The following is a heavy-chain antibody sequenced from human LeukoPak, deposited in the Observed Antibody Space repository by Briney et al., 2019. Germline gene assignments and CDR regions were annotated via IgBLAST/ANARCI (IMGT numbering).Heavy chain of an antibody. CDR2: ISGSGGST. CDR3: ANGAVVVAATRNYFDY. CDR1: GFTFSSYA. Sequence: PGGSLRLSRAASGFTFSSYAMSWVRQAPGKGLEWVSAISGSGGSTYYADSVKGRFTISRDNSKNTLYLQMNSLRAEDTAVYYCANGAVVVAATRNYFDYWGQGTLVTVSS. V-gene: IGHV3-23*01. J-gene: IGHJ4*02. D-gene: IGHD2-15*01.